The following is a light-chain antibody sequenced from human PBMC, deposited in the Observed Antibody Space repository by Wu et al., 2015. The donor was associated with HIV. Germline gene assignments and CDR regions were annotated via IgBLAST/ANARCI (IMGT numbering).Light chain of an antibody. Sequence: EIVLTQSPGTPSLSPGERATLSCRASQSVSSSYLAWYQQRPGQAPRLFIYDTSSRATGIPDRFSGSGSGTDFTLTISRLEPEDFAVYYCQQYGSSPSFGQGTKLGDQT. V-gene: IGKV3-20*01. CDR3: QQYGSSPS. J-gene: IGKJ2*01. CDR1: QSVSSSY. CDR2: DTS.